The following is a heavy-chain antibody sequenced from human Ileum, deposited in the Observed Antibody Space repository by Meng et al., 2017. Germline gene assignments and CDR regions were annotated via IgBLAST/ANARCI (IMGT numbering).Heavy chain of an antibody. D-gene: IGHD4-23*01. V-gene: IGHV1-2*06. CDR3: ARARVAVVIHQGDNWFDP. Sequence: ASVKAPCKASGYTFTNYYMHWVRQAPGQGLEWMGRINPNSGGTNYAQKFQGRVTMTRDTSISTAYMELSRLSSDDTAVYYCARARVAVVIHQGDNWFDPWGQGTLVTVSS. CDR2: INPNSGGT. CDR1: GYTFTNYY. J-gene: IGHJ5*02.